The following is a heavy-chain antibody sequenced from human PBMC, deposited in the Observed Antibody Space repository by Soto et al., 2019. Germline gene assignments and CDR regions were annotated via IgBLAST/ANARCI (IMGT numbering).Heavy chain of an antibody. Sequence: VQLVQSGAEVKKPGSSVKLSCKASGGTFNRYTISWVRQAPGQGLEWMGGIIPIFGTANYAQKFQGRVAIIADESTSAVYMELRSLRSEDTAVNYCALWGFRDGNNSKYNYSGMDVWGQGTTVTVSS. CDR1: GGTFNRYT. V-gene: IGHV1-69*01. J-gene: IGHJ6*02. CDR3: ALWGFRDGNNSKYNYSGMDV. D-gene: IGHD1-1*01. CDR2: IIPIFGTA.